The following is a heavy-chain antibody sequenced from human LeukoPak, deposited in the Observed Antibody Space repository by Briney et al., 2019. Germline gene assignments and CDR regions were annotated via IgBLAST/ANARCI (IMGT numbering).Heavy chain of an antibody. Sequence: GRSLRLSCAASGFTFSSYAMHWVRQAPGKGLEWVAVISYDGSNKYYADSVKGRFTISRDNSKNTLYLQMNSLRAEDTAVYYCAKSQDPSSGCDYWGQGTLVTVSS. V-gene: IGHV3-30-3*02. CDR1: GFTFSSYA. D-gene: IGHD6-19*01. CDR2: ISYDGSNK. CDR3: AKSQDPSSGCDY. J-gene: IGHJ4*02.